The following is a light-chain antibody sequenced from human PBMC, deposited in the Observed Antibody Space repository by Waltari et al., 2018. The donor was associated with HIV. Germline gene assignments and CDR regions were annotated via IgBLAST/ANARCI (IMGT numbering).Light chain of an antibody. CDR1: NSNIGTNS. Sequence: QPVLTQPPSASGTPGHGVTISCSGSNSNIGTNSVYWYQHLPVMAPKLLIYRNNRRPSGIPDLFSGSRSGTSASLAISGLRSEDEADYYCATWDDSLIWVFGGGTKLTVL. CDR2: RNN. V-gene: IGLV1-47*01. CDR3: ATWDDSLIWV. J-gene: IGLJ3*02.